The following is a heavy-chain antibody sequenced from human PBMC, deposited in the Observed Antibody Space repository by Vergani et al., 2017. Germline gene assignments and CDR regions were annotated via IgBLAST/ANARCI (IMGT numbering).Heavy chain of an antibody. D-gene: IGHD3-10*01. CDR1: GYTFTGYY. CDR2: INPNSGGT. Sequence: QVQLVQSGAEVKKPGASVKVSCKASGYTFTGYYMHWVRQAPGQGLEWMGWINPNSGGTNYAQKFQGRVTMTRDTSISTAYMELGRLRSDDTAVYYCARGESMVRGVIISPCFDYWGQGTLVTVSS. CDR3: ARGESMVRGVIISPCFDY. J-gene: IGHJ4*02. V-gene: IGHV1-2*02.